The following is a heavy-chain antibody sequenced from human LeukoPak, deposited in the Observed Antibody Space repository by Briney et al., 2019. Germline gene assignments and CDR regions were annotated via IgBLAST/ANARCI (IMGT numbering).Heavy chain of an antibody. CDR3: ARVRQQLVREDFDY. D-gene: IGHD6-13*01. J-gene: IGHJ4*02. CDR2: IYYSGST. V-gene: IGHV4-39*07. CDR1: GGSISSSSYY. Sequence: SETLSLTCTVSGGSISSSSYYWGWIRQPPGKGLEWIGSIYYSGSTYYNPSLKSRVTISVDTSKNQFSLKLSSVTAADTAVYYCARVRQQLVREDFDYWGQGTPVTVSS.